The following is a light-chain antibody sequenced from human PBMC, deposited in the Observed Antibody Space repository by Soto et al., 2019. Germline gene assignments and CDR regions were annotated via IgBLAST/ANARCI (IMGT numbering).Light chain of an antibody. CDR3: QQRSSSFT. V-gene: IGKV3-11*01. CDR2: DAS. Sequence: EIVLTQSPATLSLSPGERATLSCRASQSVSSYLAWYQQKPGQAPRLLIYDASNRATGIPARFSGSGSGTDFTLTISSLEPEDFAVYYCQQRSSSFTFVPGTKVDIK. J-gene: IGKJ3*01. CDR1: QSVSSY.